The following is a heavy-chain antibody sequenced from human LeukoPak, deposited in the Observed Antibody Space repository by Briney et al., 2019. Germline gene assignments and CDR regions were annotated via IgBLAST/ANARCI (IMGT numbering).Heavy chain of an antibody. CDR2: MYLSGTT. D-gene: IGHD4-17*01. CDR3: AKTDYGHYSGFEV. Sequence: SETLSLTCVVSTESISSGYSWGWIRPPPGKGLEWIGSMYLSGTTYYNPSLKSRVTISVDKSENQFSLKVTFVTAADSAVYFCAKTDYGHYSGFEVWGQGIMVTVSS. V-gene: IGHV4-38-2*01. J-gene: IGHJ3*01. CDR1: TESISSGYS.